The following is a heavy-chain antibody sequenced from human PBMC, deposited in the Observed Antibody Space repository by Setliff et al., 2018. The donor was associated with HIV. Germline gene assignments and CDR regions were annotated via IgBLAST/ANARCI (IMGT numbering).Heavy chain of an antibody. V-gene: IGHV1-8*01. CDR3: ARGRGVGGVVITGGLDV. J-gene: IGHJ6*04. CDR2: MNPNTGVS. Sequence: ASVKVSCKASGHTFTNVDIHWLRRATGQGLEWMGWMNPNTGVSGYALKFQARVTMTRDTSISTAYMELSSLTSEDTAVYYCARGRGVGGVVITGGLDVWGKGTTVTVSS. CDR1: GHTFTNVD. D-gene: IGHD3-10*01.